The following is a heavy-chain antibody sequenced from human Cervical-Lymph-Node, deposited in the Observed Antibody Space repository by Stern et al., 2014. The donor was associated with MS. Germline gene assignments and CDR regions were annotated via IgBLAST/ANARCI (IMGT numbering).Heavy chain of an antibody. CDR1: GYTFTSYA. Sequence: QVQLVQSGAEVKKPGASVKVSCKASGYTFTSYAMHWVRQAPGQRLEWMAWINAGNGNTKYSQKFQGRVTITRDTSASTAYMELSSLRSEDTAVYYCARGPNRYYDILTGTYYDYYGMDVWGQGTTVTVS. V-gene: IGHV1-3*01. D-gene: IGHD3-9*01. CDR2: INAGNGNT. CDR3: ARGPNRYYDILTGTYYDYYGMDV. J-gene: IGHJ6*02.